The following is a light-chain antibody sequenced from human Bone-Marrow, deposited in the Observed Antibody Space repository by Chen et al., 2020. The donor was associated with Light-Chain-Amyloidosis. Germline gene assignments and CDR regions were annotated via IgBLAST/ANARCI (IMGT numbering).Light chain of an antibody. Sequence: SYVLTQPSSVSVAPGQTATIACGGKNIGSTRVHWYQQTPGQAPLLVVYDDSDRPSGIPERLTGSKSGNKATLTISRVEGVDEGDDDCKVWDRSSDRAVFGGGTKLTVL. CDR1: NIGSTR. J-gene: IGLJ3*02. V-gene: IGLV3-21*02. CDR2: DDS. CDR3: KVWDRSSDRAV.